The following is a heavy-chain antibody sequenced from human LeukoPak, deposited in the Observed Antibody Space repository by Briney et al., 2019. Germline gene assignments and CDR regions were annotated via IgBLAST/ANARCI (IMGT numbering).Heavy chain of an antibody. Sequence: PSQTLSLTCTVSGGSISSGDYYWSWLRQPPGKGLEWIGYIYYSGSTYYNPSLKSRVTISVDTSKNQFSLKLSSVTAADTAVYYCAREQLTGDFSSYFDLWGRGTLVTVSS. CDR3: AREQLTGDFSSYFDL. V-gene: IGHV4-30-4*01. CDR1: GGSISSGDYY. D-gene: IGHD7-27*01. CDR2: IYYSGST. J-gene: IGHJ2*01.